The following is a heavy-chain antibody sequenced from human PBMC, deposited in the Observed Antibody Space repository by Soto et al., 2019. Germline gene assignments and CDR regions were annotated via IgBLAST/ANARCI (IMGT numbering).Heavy chain of an antibody. Sequence: QVQLVQSGAEVKKPGASVKVSCKASGYTFTGYYMHWVRQAPGQGPEWMGWINPYSGGTTYAQKFQGKVTVTRDTSISTAYMELSSLRSDDTAVYYCARGGSSSLDYWGQGTLVTVSS. CDR2: INPYSGGT. CDR1: GYTFTGYY. J-gene: IGHJ4*02. D-gene: IGHD6-6*01. CDR3: ARGGSSSLDY. V-gene: IGHV1-2*02.